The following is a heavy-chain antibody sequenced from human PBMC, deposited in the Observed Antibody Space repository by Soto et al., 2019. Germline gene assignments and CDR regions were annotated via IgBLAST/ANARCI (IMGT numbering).Heavy chain of an antibody. Sequence: ASVKVSCKASGYTFTSYGISWVRQAPGQGLEWMGWISAYNGNTNYAQKLQGRVTMTTDTSTSTAYMELRSLRSDDTAVYYCASPIKRGYSYGWNYWGQGTLVTVSS. CDR2: ISAYNGNT. J-gene: IGHJ4*02. CDR3: ASPIKRGYSYGWNY. V-gene: IGHV1-18*01. D-gene: IGHD5-18*01. CDR1: GYTFTSYG.